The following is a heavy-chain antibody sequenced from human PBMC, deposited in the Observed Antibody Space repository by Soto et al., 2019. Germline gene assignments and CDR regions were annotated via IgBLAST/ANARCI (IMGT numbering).Heavy chain of an antibody. CDR1: GFRFNSYS. Sequence: VGSLRLSCEASGFRFNSYSMNWVRQAPQKGLEWVSLIDARSNYIYYADSVKGRFTISRDNARNSLYLQMDSLRVEDTAVYYCVRENEMAGATSAFEYWGQGTLVTVS. CDR3: VRENEMAGATSAFEY. J-gene: IGHJ4*02. CDR2: IDARSNYI. D-gene: IGHD1-26*01. V-gene: IGHV3-21*06.